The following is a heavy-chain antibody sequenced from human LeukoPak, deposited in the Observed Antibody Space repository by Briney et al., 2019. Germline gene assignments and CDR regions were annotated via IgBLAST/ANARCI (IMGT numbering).Heavy chain of an antibody. J-gene: IGHJ4*02. Sequence: PSETLSLTCTVSGGSISSSSYYWGWIRQPPGKGLEWIGSIYYSGSTYYNPSLKSRVTISVDTSKNQFSLKLSSVTAADTAVYYCARLRVPGRFDYWGQGTLATVSS. CDR1: GGSISSSSYY. CDR2: IYYSGST. CDR3: ARLRVPGRFDY. V-gene: IGHV4-39*01. D-gene: IGHD5/OR15-5a*01.